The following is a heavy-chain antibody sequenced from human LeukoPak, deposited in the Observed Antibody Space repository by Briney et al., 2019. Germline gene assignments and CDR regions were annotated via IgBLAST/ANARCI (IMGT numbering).Heavy chain of an antibody. CDR1: GFIFDDYA. CDR3: SKNRRNRVAGTEVFDC. J-gene: IGHJ4*02. V-gene: IGHV3-43*02. CDR2: ISGDIGST. Sequence: GGSLRLSCAASGFIFDDYAMHWVRQAPAKGLEGVALISGDIGSTYYADSVKGRFTISRDNSKNSLYLQMNSLRIEDNAFYYCSKNRRNRVAGTEVFDCGQQGTLVIVSS. D-gene: IGHD6-19*01.